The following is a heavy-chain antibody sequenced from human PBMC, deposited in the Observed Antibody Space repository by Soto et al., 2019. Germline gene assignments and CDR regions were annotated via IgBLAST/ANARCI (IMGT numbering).Heavy chain of an antibody. Sequence: QVQLVESGGGVVQPGKSLRLSCAASGFTFSTYGMHWVRQAPGKGLEWVAVISYDGHNIYYVDSLKGRFTISRDNSKNTLYLQMNSLRPEDTAVYYCAKGEDCRSTSCYLRVYHHYYMDVWGKGTTVTVSS. J-gene: IGHJ6*03. V-gene: IGHV3-30*18. CDR3: AKGEDCRSTSCYLRVYHHYYMDV. D-gene: IGHD2-2*01. CDR1: GFTFSTYG. CDR2: ISYDGHNI.